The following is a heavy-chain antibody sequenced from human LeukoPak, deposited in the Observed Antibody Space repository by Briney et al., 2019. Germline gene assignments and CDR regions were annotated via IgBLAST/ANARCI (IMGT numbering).Heavy chain of an antibody. Sequence: SETLSLTCTVSGDSISSSSSYWGWIRQPPGKGLEWIGEINHSGSTNYNPSLKSRVTISVDMSKNQFSLKLSSVTAADTAVYYCARLAYDSSVIPRDYWGQGTLVTVSS. CDR3: ARLAYDSSVIPRDY. J-gene: IGHJ4*02. CDR1: GDSISSSSSY. D-gene: IGHD3-22*01. V-gene: IGHV4-39*07. CDR2: INHSGST.